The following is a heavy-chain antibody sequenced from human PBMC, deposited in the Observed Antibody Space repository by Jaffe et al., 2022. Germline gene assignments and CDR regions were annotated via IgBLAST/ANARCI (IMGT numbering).Heavy chain of an antibody. J-gene: IGHJ5*02. CDR1: GYTFTDYY. D-gene: IGHD3-10*01. CDR2: VDPEDGET. Sequence: EVQLVQSGAEVKKPGATVKISCKVSGYTFTDYYMHWVQQAPGKGLEWMGLVDPEDGETIYAEKFQGRVTITADTSTDTAYMELSSLRSEDTAVYYCATDLSVRGVITTNSERWFDPWGQGTLVTVSS. CDR3: ATDLSVRGVITTNSERWFDP. V-gene: IGHV1-69-2*01.